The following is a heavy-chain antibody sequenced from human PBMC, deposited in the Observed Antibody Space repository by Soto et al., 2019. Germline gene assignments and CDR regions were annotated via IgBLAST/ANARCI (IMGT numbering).Heavy chain of an antibody. D-gene: IGHD3-10*01. CDR1: GFTFSSYA. J-gene: IGHJ5*02. V-gene: IGHV3-23*01. CDR3: AKVRYYYGSGRLLPHWFAP. Sequence: GGSLRLSCAASGFTFSSYAMSWVRQAPGKGLEWVSAISGSGGSTYYADSVKGRFTISRDNSKNTLYLQMNSLRAEDTAVYYCAKVRYYYGSGRLLPHWFAPWGQGTLVTVSS. CDR2: ISGSGGST.